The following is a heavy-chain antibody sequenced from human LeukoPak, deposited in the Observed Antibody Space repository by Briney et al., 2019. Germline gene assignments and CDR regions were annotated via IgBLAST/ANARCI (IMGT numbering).Heavy chain of an antibody. CDR2: IYYSGST. Sequence: KPSETLSLTCTVSGGSISSYYWSWIRQPPGKGLKWIGYIYYSGSTNYNPSLKSRVTISVDTSKNQFSLKLSSVTAADTAVYYCARGPPRQYYGSGSYSFDYWGQGTLVTVSS. CDR3: ARGPPRQYYGSGSYSFDY. V-gene: IGHV4-59*01. D-gene: IGHD3-10*01. CDR1: GGSISSYY. J-gene: IGHJ4*02.